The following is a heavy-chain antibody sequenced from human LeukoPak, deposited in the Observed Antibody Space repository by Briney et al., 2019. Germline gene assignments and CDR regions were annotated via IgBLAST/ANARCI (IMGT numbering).Heavy chain of an antibody. CDR3: ARGTYGYYMDF. D-gene: IGHD4-17*01. Sequence: SETPSLTCSGSNYSISNSLYWGWLRQPPGKGLEWIGSIYRSGSTFYNPSLKSRVTISLDTYKNQFSLKLSSVTAADTAVYFCARGTYGYYMDFWGKGTTVTVSS. V-gene: IGHV4-38-2*02. J-gene: IGHJ6*03. CDR2: IYRSGST. CDR1: NYSISNSLY.